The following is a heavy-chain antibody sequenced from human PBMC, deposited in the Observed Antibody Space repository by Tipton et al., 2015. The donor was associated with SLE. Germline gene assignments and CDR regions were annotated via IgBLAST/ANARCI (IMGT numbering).Heavy chain of an antibody. CDR3: ARAEGSWDAFDI. J-gene: IGHJ3*02. Sequence: LRLSCAVYGGSFSAFYWSWIRQPPGKGLEWIGEIDHSGNSNYNPSLKSRVTISVNTSSNQFSLNLSSVTAADTAVYYCARAEGSWDAFDIWGQGTLVTVSS. CDR2: IDHSGNS. CDR1: GGSFSAFY. D-gene: IGHD2-15*01. V-gene: IGHV4-34*01.